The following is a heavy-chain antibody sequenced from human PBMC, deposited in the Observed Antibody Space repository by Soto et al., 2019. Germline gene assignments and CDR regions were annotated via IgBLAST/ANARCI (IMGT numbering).Heavy chain of an antibody. V-gene: IGHV3-11*01. CDR3: ARVSWREKYGMDV. Sequence: PGVSLRLSCAASGFTFSDSYMSWIRQAPGKGLEWISYITFSGNTVYYADSSKGRFTISRDNAKNSLYLQMNRLRAEDTAVYYCARVSWREKYGMDVWGQGTTVTVSS. J-gene: IGHJ6*02. CDR1: GFTFSDSY. CDR2: ITFSGNTV.